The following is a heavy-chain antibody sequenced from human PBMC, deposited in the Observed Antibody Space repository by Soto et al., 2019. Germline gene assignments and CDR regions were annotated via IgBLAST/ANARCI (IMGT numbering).Heavy chain of an antibody. D-gene: IGHD1-26*01. J-gene: IGHJ6*02. V-gene: IGHV4-59*01. Sequence: QVQLQESGPGLVKPSETLSLTCTVSGGSISSYYWSWIRQSPGKGLEWIGYIHFSGSTKSNPSLKSRVTISVDTSRNQVSLKLSSVTAADSAVYFCARASYHLLHPYYYGMDVWGQGTTVTVSS. CDR1: GGSISSYY. CDR2: IHFSGST. CDR3: ARASYHLLHPYYYGMDV.